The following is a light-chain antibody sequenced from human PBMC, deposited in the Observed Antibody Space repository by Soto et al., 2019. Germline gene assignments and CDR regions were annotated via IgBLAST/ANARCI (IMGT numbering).Light chain of an antibody. CDR2: AAS. V-gene: IGKV1-12*01. J-gene: IGKJ4*02. Sequence: DLQMTPSPSSVSASVGVRLTITCRAGQGISSWLAWYQQQPGKAPKLLIYAASSLQSGVPSRFSGSGCKTDSTHTISSLQPEDFVTLYCHQSNSIPLTIGGDTKLEIK. CDR3: HQSNSIPLT. CDR1: QGISSW.